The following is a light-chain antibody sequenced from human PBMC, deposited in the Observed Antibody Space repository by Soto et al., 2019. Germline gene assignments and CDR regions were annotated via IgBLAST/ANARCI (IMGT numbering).Light chain of an antibody. CDR1: RSDVGGYKH. CDR2: DVS. V-gene: IGLV2-14*03. CDR3: SSYTSVNLYV. J-gene: IGLJ1*01. Sequence: LTPPASVSGSPGQSISISCTGTRSDVGGYKHVSWYQQHPGKVPRLIIFDVSSRPSGVSHRFSGSKSGDTASLTISGLQAEDEADYYCSSYTSVNLYVFGTGTKVTVL.